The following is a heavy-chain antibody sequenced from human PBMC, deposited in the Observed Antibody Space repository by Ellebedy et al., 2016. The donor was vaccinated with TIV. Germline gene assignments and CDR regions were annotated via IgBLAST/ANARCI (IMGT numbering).Heavy chain of an antibody. CDR1: GFTFSSYA. CDR2: IKQDGSQK. V-gene: IGHV3-7*01. D-gene: IGHD3-16*01. J-gene: IGHJ4*02. CDR3: AFYSVNSAYGY. Sequence: GGSLRLXCAASGFTFSSYAMSWVRQAPGKGLEWVANIKQDGSQKYFVDSVKGRFTISRDNAKNSLYLQMNSLRAEDTAVYYCAFYSVNSAYGYWGQGTLVTVSS.